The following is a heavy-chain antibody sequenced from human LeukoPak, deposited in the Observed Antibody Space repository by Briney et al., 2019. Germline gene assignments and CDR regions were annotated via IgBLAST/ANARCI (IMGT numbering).Heavy chain of an antibody. CDR1: GFPFDDYA. CDR2: ISWNSGSI. D-gene: IGHD5-12*01. J-gene: IGHJ3*02. Sequence: GGSLRLSCAASGFPFDDYAMHWVRQAPGKGLEWVSGISWNSGSIGYADSVKGRFTISRDNAKNSLYLQMNSLRAEDMALYYCAKASYEGAFDIWGQGTMVTVSS. V-gene: IGHV3-9*03. CDR3: AKASYEGAFDI.